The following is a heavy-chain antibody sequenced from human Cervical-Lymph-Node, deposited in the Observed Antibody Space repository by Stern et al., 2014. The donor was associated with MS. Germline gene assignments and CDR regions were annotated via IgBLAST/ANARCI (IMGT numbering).Heavy chain of an antibody. V-gene: IGHV2-26*01. CDR3: ARMMQHLAGDAFDI. Sequence: QVTLRESGPVLVKPTETLTLTCTVSGFSLSHVRMGVSWIRQPPGQSLEWLAHLFSNDRTSYTTSLKGRLTISKDISKSQVILTMTHMDPADTATYYCARMMQHLAGDAFDIWGQGTMVSVSS. J-gene: IGHJ3*02. CDR2: LFSNDRT. D-gene: IGHD6-13*01. CDR1: GFSLSHVRMG.